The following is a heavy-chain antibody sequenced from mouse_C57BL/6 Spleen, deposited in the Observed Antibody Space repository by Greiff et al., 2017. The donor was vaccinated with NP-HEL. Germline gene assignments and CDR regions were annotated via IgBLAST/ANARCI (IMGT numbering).Heavy chain of an antibody. D-gene: IGHD3-2*02. CDR3: ARRQLRLPDY. Sequence: VQLKESGAELVKPGASVKLSCTASGFTFTDYYMHWVKQRTEQGLEWIGRIDPEDGETKYAPKFQGKATITADTSSNTAYLQLSSLTSEDTAVYYCARRQLRLPDYWGQGTTLTVSA. CDR1: GFTFTDYY. J-gene: IGHJ2*01. CDR2: IDPEDGET. V-gene: IGHV14-2*01.